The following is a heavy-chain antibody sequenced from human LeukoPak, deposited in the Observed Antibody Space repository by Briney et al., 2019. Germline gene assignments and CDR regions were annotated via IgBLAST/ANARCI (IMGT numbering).Heavy chain of an antibody. CDR3: AKTPSSRYSGSYATGYYFDY. CDR2: INGDGSTI. J-gene: IGHJ4*02. D-gene: IGHD1-26*01. Sequence: GGSLRLSCAASGFTLSGYWMHWVRQLPGKGLEWVSRINGDGSTITYADSVKGRFTISRDNAKNTLYLQMNSLRAEDTAVYYCAKTPSSRYSGSYATGYYFDYWGQGTLVTVSS. CDR1: GFTLSGYW. V-gene: IGHV3-74*01.